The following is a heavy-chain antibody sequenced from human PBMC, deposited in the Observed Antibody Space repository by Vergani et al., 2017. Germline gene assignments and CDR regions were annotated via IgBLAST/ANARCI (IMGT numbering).Heavy chain of an antibody. CDR1: GFTFSSYG. CDR3: ARDHRRNGMDV. V-gene: IGHV3-33*08. J-gene: IGHJ6*02. Sequence: VQLVESGGGLVQPGGSLRLSCAASGFTFSSYGMHWVRQAPGKGLEWVAVIWYDGSNKYYADSVKGRFTISRDNSKNTRYLQMNSLRAEDTAVYYCARDHRRNGMDVGGRGTTVTVSS. CDR2: IWYDGSNK.